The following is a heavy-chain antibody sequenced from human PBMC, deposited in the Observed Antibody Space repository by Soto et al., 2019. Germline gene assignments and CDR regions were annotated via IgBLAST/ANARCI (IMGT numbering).Heavy chain of an antibody. J-gene: IGHJ4*02. Sequence: TLALTFSVSSAPITRDHYYWSWSRNLPGTGLWCIGSSYDSGTTKFNPPLTSRLALSVDTSKNQFSLKLSSVTAADAAVYYCALALGPTTGLDYWGPGILVTVSS. CDR2: SYDSGTT. D-gene: IGHD6-19*01. V-gene: IGHV4-31*03. CDR1: SAPITRDHYY. CDR3: ALALGPTTGLDY.